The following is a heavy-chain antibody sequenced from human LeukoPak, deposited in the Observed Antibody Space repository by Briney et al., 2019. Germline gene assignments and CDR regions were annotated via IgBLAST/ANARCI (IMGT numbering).Heavy chain of an antibody. J-gene: IGHJ6*03. D-gene: IGHD4-11*01. V-gene: IGHV3-48*01. CDR2: ISDNTSTI. Sequence: GGSLRLSCAASGFTFSYYNMNWVRQAPGKGLEWVSYISDNTSTIYYPDSVKGRFTTSRDNAKNSLHLQMNSLRAEDTAVYFCARSTVTSSYYYMDVWGKGTTVIVSS. CDR3: ARSTVTSSYYYMDV. CDR1: GFTFSYYN.